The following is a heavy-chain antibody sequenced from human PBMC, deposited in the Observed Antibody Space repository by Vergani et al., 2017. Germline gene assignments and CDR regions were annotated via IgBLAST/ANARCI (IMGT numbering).Heavy chain of an antibody. CDR3: ARGPSVVQGHYIYYYSYFMDV. D-gene: IGHD2-15*01. Sequence: QVHLQEAGPGLVKPAETLSLTCTVSGDSMNNYYWNWIRQTPGKGLEWNGYIYLGRTTTYNPSLESRVSLSADTSKNQFSLQLTSVTAADTAVYYCARGPSVVQGHYIYYYSYFMDVWVKGTTVTVSS. CDR2: IYLGRTT. V-gene: IGHV4-59*01. J-gene: IGHJ6*03. CDR1: GDSMNNYY.